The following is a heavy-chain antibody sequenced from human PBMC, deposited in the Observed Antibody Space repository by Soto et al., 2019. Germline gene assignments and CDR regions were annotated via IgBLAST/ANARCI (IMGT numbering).Heavy chain of an antibody. Sequence: SETLSLTCTVSGGSISSGDYYWSWIRQPPGKGREWIGYIYYSGSTYYNPSLKSRVTISVDTSKNHFSLKLSSVTAADTAVYYCARDLLRVRNLDSSGYYPYYYYGMDVWGQGTTVTVSS. CDR1: GGSISSGDYY. J-gene: IGHJ6*02. CDR3: ARDLLRVRNLDSSGYYPYYYYGMDV. D-gene: IGHD3-22*01. V-gene: IGHV4-30-4*01. CDR2: IYYSGST.